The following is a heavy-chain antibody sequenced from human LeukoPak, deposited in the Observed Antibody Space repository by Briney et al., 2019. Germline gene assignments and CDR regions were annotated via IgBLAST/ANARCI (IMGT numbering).Heavy chain of an antibody. V-gene: IGHV1-18*01. D-gene: IGHD3-16*01. CDR2: ISAYNGNT. Sequence: GASVKVSCKASGYTFTSYGISWVRQAPGQGLEWMGWISAYNGNTNYAQKLQGRVTMTTDTSTSTAYMELRSLRSDDTAVYYCVRDLNMLKVGIQSPDVFDIWGQGTMLTVSA. J-gene: IGHJ3*02. CDR3: VRDLNMLKVGIQSPDVFDI. CDR1: GYTFTSYG.